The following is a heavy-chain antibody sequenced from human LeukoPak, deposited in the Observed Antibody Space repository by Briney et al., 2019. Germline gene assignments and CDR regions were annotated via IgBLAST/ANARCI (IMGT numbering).Heavy chain of an antibody. CDR1: GFTFSSYG. J-gene: IGHJ6*03. CDR2: IRFDGSNK. V-gene: IGHV3-30*02. D-gene: IGHD6-6*01. Sequence: GGSLRLSCAASGFTFSSYGMHWVRQAPGKGLEWVAFIRFDGSNKYYADSVKGRFTISRDNSKNTLYLQMNSLRGEDTAVYYCAKKEKTRIAGRRPNWDFHFYYQYMDVWGKGTTVTVSS. CDR3: AKKEKTRIAGRRPNWDFHFYYQYMDV.